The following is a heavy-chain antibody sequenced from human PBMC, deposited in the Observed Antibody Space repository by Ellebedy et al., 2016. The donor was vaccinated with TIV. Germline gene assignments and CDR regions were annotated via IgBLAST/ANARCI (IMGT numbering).Heavy chain of an antibody. CDR1: GYTFSRYA. Sequence: AASVKVSCKASGYTFSRYAMNWVRQAPGQGLEWMGWINTYNGKTNSAQKLQGRVTMTRDTSTSTAYMELRSLRSDDTGVYYCASHFGDFRPFDYWGQGTLVTVSS. CDR2: INTYNGKT. D-gene: IGHD3-10*01. V-gene: IGHV1-18*01. CDR3: ASHFGDFRPFDY. J-gene: IGHJ4*02.